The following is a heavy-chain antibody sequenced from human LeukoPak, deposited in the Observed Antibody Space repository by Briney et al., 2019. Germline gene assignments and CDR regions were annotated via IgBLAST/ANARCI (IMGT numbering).Heavy chain of an antibody. J-gene: IGHJ5*02. CDR1: GYSIGSGCY. V-gene: IGHV4-38-2*02. Sequence: PETLFLTCTVSGYSIGSGCYWGWIRQPPGKGLERIGSIFHSGNTYYNPSLKSRVTISADTSKNQFSLKLNSVTAADTAVYCCAKNGQSGFSFDPWGQGTLVTVSS. CDR3: AKNGQSGFSFDP. CDR2: IFHSGNT. D-gene: IGHD3-3*01.